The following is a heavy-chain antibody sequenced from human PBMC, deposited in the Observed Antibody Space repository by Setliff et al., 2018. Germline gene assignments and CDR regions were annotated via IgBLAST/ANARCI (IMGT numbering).Heavy chain of an antibody. D-gene: IGHD3-9*01. J-gene: IGHJ5*02. Sequence: SETLSLTCAVYGGSFSNYYRSWIRQPPGKGLEWIGEINRSGSTNYSPSLKSRVTISVDTSKNQFSLKLSSVTAADTAVYYCVREGLYDILTGYSLPTPFDPWGQGTLVTVSS. CDR3: VREGLYDILTGYSLPTPFDP. CDR1: GGSFSNYY. V-gene: IGHV4-34*01. CDR2: INRSGST.